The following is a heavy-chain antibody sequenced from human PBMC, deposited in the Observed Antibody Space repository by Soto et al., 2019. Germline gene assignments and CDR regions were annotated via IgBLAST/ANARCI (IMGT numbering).Heavy chain of an antibody. D-gene: IGHD6-13*01. V-gene: IGHV1-69*13. CDR1: GGTFSSYA. Sequence: ASVKVSCKASGGTFSSYAISWVRQAPGQGLEWMGGIIPIFGTANYAQKFQGRVTITADESTSTAYMELSSLRSEDTAVYYCARDSREAASGYYFDYWGQGTLVTVSS. J-gene: IGHJ4*02. CDR2: IIPIFGTA. CDR3: ARDSREAASGYYFDY.